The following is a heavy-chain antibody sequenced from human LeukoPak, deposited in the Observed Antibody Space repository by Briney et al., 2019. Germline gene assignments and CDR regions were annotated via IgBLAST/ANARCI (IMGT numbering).Heavy chain of an antibody. Sequence: GRSLRLSCAASGFTFSNYGMHWVRQAPGKGLEWVAVISYDESDKYYADSVKGRFTISRDNSKNTLYLQMNSLRPEDTAVCYCAKGVVAATNAAYYGMDVWGQGTTVTVSS. J-gene: IGHJ6*02. CDR1: GFTFSNYG. CDR2: ISYDESDK. V-gene: IGHV3-30*18. D-gene: IGHD2-15*01. CDR3: AKGVVAATNAAYYGMDV.